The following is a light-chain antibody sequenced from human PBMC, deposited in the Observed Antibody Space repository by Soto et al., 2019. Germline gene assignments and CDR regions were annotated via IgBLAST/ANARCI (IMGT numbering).Light chain of an antibody. V-gene: IGKV1-5*03. CDR3: QQYNSLWT. J-gene: IGKJ1*01. Sequence: DIQMTQSPSTLSASVGDRVTITCRASQSISSWLAWYQQKPGKAPKLLIYKASSLESGVPSRFSGSGSGTEFTLTISSLQPEDFATYYFQQYNSLWTFGQRTKVEIK. CDR2: KAS. CDR1: QSISSW.